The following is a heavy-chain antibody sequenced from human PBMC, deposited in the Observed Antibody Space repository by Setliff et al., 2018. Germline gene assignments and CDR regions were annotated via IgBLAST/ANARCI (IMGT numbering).Heavy chain of an antibody. D-gene: IGHD3-16*02. J-gene: IGHJ6*03. CDR2: INPNSGGT. CDR3: ARVKAPALYYYMDV. CDR1: GYTFTGYY. V-gene: IGHV1-2*06. Sequence: RASVKVSCKASGYTFTGYYMHWVRQAPGQGLEWMGRINPNSGGTNYAQKFQGRVTMTRDTSISTAYVELSRLRSDDTAVYYCARVKAPALYYYMDVWGKGTTVTVSS.